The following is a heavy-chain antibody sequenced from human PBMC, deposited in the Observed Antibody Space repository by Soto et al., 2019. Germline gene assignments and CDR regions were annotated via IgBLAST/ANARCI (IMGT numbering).Heavy chain of an antibody. CDR1: GGTYSSYA. CDR3: ARDGPSPPEYFQH. V-gene: IGHV1-69*13. CDR2: IIPIFGTA. Sequence: SVKVSCKASGGTYSSYAISWVRQAPGQGLEWMGGIIPIFGTANYAQKFQGRVTITADESTSTAYMELSSLRSEDTAVYYCARDGPSPPEYFQHWGQGTLVTVSS. J-gene: IGHJ1*01.